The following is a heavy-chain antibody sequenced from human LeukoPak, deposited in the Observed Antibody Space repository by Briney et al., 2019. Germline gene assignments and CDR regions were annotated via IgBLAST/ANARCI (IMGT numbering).Heavy chain of an antibody. D-gene: IGHD3-10*01. CDR1: GFTFSSYS. J-gene: IGHJ3*02. Sequence: GGSLRLSCAASGFTFSSYSMNWVRQAPGKGLEWVSSISSSSSYIYYADSVKGRFTISRDNAKNSLYLQMNSLRAEDTAVYYCARESLWDAFDIWGQGTMVTVSS. CDR2: ISSSSSYI. V-gene: IGHV3-21*01. CDR3: ARESLWDAFDI.